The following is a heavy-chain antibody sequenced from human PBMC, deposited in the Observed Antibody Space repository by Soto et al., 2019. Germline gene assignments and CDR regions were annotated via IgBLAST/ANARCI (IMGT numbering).Heavy chain of an antibody. Sequence: KPSETLSLTCAVSGGSISSSNWWSWVRQPPGKGLEWIGEIYHSGSTNYNPSLKSRVTISVDKSKNQFSLKLSSVTAADTAVYYCARSDIVVVPAASSYYYYGMDVWGQGTTVTVSS. J-gene: IGHJ6*02. D-gene: IGHD2-2*01. V-gene: IGHV4-4*02. CDR2: IYHSGST. CDR3: ARSDIVVVPAASSYYYYGMDV. CDR1: GGSISSSNW.